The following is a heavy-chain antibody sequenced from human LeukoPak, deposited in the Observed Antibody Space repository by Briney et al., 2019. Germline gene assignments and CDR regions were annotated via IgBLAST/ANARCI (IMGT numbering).Heavy chain of an antibody. CDR1: GFAFDDFA. CDR2: TRRRAYGGAA. Sequence: SGGSLRLSCTTSGFAFDDFAMSWVRQPAGKGLEWVGFTRRRAYGGAAEYAASVKGRFIISRDDSKGTAYLQVNSLKTEDTAVYYCSRNGLVDFDYWGQGSRVIVSP. CDR3: SRNGLVDFDY. V-gene: IGHV3-49*04. J-gene: IGHJ4*02.